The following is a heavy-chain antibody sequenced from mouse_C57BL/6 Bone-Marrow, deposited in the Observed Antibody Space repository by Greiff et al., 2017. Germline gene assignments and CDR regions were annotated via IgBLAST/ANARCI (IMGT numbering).Heavy chain of an antibody. CDR3: ARALYGGYDDLYFDV. Sequence: EVNVVESGGGLVQSGRSLRLSCATSGFTFSDFYMEWVRQAPGKGLEWIAASRNKANDYTTEYSASVKGRFIVSRDTSQSILYLQMNALRAEETASYYCARALYGGYDDLYFDVWGTGTTVTVSS. CDR1: GFTFSDFY. D-gene: IGHD2-3*01. J-gene: IGHJ1*03. V-gene: IGHV7-1*01. CDR2: SRNKANDYTT.